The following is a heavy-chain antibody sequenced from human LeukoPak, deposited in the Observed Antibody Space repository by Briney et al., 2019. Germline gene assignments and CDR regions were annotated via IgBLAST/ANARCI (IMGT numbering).Heavy chain of an antibody. D-gene: IGHD4-11*01. J-gene: IGHJ6*03. V-gene: IGHV4-4*07. CDR2: IYSSGST. CDR3: ARLTTIRSMDV. CDR1: GGSMSIYS. Sequence: SETLSLTRSVSGGSMSIYSWSWIRQPAGKGLEWIGRIYSSGSTDYNPSLQSRVTLSVDTSENQFSLKLSSVTAADTAVYYCARLTTIRSMDVWGKGTTVIVSS.